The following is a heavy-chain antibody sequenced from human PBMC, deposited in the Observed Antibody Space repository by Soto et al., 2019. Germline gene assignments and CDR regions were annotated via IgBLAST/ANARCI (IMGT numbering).Heavy chain of an antibody. V-gene: IGHV3-30-3*01. CDR1: GFTFSSYA. Sequence: GGSLRLSCAASGFTFSSYAMHWVRQAPGKGLEWVAVISYDGSNKYYADSVKGRFTISRDNSKNTLYLQMNSLRAEDTAVYYCARQEQWLVLGAFDIWGQGTMVTVSS. J-gene: IGHJ3*02. CDR3: ARQEQWLVLGAFDI. D-gene: IGHD6-19*01. CDR2: ISYDGSNK.